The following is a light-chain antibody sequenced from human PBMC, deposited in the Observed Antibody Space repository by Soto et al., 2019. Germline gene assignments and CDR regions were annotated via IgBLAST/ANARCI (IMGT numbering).Light chain of an antibody. Sequence: IVLTQSPSNLSLSPGERATLSCGAIQSVRSSYLTWYQQKPGQAPRLLIYDASNGATGIPARFSGGGSGTDFTLTISSLEPEDFAVYYCQQRSDWPPITFGQGTRLEIK. CDR1: QSVRSSY. J-gene: IGKJ5*01. V-gene: IGKV3-11*01. CDR2: DAS. CDR3: QQRSDWPPIT.